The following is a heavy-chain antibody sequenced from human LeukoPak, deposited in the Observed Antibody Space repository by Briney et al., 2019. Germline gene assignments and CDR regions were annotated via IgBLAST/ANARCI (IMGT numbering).Heavy chain of an antibody. CDR2: TYSSGNA. V-gene: IGHV3-53*01. Sequence: GGSLRLSCAASALTVSSTYMSWVRQAPGEGLEWVSPTYSSGNAYYADSVKGRFTVSRDISKNTLFLQMNRLTAEDTAIYYCTRTFLSGDGQKVGYFDYWGQGTLVTVSS. CDR1: ALTVSSTY. D-gene: IGHD5-24*01. J-gene: IGHJ4*02. CDR3: TRTFLSGDGQKVGYFDY.